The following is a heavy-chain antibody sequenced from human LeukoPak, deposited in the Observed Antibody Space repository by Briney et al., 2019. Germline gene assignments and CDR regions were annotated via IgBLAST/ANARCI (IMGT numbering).Heavy chain of an antibody. Sequence: PSETLSLTCTVSGGSISSSSYYWGWIRQPPGKGLEWIGSIYYSGSTYYNPSLKSRVTISVDTSKNQFSLKLSSVTAADTAVYYCARPYVGATGGFDYWGQGTLVTVSS. CDR3: ARPYVGATGGFDY. J-gene: IGHJ4*02. V-gene: IGHV4-39*01. CDR2: IYYSGST. CDR1: GGSISSSSYY. D-gene: IGHD1-26*01.